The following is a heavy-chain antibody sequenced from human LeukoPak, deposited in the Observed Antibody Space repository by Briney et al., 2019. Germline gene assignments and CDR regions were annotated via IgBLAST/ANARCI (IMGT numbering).Heavy chain of an antibody. J-gene: IGHJ5*02. CDR1: GYTFTSYY. CDR3: ARDIVVVPAAGTGWFDP. D-gene: IGHD2-2*01. Sequence: ASVKVSCKASGYTFTSYYMHWVRQAPGQGLEWMGIINPSGGSTNYAQKFQGRVTMTRDTSISTAYMELSRLRSDDTAVYYCARDIVVVPAAGTGWFDPWGQGTLVTVSS. CDR2: INPSGGST. V-gene: IGHV1-2*02.